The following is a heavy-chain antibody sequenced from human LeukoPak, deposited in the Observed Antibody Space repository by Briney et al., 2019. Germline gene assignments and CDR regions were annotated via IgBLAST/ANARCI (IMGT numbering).Heavy chain of an antibody. J-gene: IGHJ4*02. V-gene: IGHV1-18*01. Sequence: ASVKVSFKASGYTFTSYGISWVRQAPGQGGEWMGWISAYNGNTNYAQKLQGRVTMTTDTSTSTAYMELRSLRSDDTAVYYCARDQWLVFKLYYFDYWGQGTLVTVSS. CDR3: ARDQWLVFKLYYFDY. CDR2: ISAYNGNT. CDR1: GYTFTSYG. D-gene: IGHD6-19*01.